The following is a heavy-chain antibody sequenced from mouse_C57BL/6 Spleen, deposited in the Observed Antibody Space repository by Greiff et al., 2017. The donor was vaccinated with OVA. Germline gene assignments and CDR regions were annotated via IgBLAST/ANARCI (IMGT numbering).Heavy chain of an antibody. Sequence: EVKVVESGGGLVKPGGSLKLSCAASGFTFSDYGMHWVRQAPEKGLEWVAYISSGSSTIYYADTVKGRFTISRDNAKNTLFLQMTSLRSKDTAMYYCARIRHGAMDYWGQGTSVTVSS. CDR2: ISSGSSTI. CDR1: GFTFSDYG. V-gene: IGHV5-17*01. D-gene: IGHD6-1*01. J-gene: IGHJ4*01. CDR3: ARIRHGAMDY.